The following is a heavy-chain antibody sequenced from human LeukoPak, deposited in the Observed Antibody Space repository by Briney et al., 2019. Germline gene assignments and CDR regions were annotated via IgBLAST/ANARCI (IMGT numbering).Heavy chain of an antibody. V-gene: IGHV1-69*05. D-gene: IGHD6-19*01. CDR1: GGTFSSYA. J-gene: IGHJ4*02. CDR2: IIPIFGTA. CDR3: ARVSGSGWTFYYFDY. Sequence: SVKVSCKASGGTFSSYAISWVRQAPGQGLEWMGRIIPIFGTANYAQKFQGRVTITTDESTSTAYMELSSLRSEDTAVYYCARVSGSGWTFYYFDYWGQGTLVTVSS.